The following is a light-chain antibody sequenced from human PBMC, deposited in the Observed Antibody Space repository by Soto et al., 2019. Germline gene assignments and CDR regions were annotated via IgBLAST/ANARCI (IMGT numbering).Light chain of an antibody. CDR2: DAS. Sequence: DIQMTQSPSSLSATVGDRVTITCRASQTIGNYLNWYQQQPGKVPKLLIYDASYLQSGVPSRFSGSESGTDFTLNISDLRPEDFATYYCQQSFSIPFAFGPGTKVDIK. V-gene: IGKV1-39*01. CDR3: QQSFSIPFA. CDR1: QTIGNY. J-gene: IGKJ3*01.